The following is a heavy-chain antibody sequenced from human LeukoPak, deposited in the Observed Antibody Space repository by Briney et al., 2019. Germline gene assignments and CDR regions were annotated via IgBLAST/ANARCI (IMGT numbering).Heavy chain of an antibody. CDR1: GYTFTSYG. Sequence: ASVKVSCKASGYTFTSYGISWVRQAPGQGLEWMGWISAYNGNTNYAQKLQGRVTMTTDTSTSTAYMELRSLRSDDTAVYYCARYSDTVAGTLEGYRLDPWGQGTLVTVSS. J-gene: IGHJ5*02. CDR3: ARYSDTVAGTLEGYRLDP. D-gene: IGHD6-19*01. CDR2: ISAYNGNT. V-gene: IGHV1-18*01.